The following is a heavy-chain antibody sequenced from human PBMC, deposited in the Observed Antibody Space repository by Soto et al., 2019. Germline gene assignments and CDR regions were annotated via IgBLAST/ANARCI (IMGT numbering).Heavy chain of an antibody. CDR3: ARKGSKAAYVYFAMDV. CDR1: EYRFNSYW. CDR2: IYPGDSDT. Sequence: PGESLKISCKGSEYRFNSYWIGWVRQIPGKGLEWIGMIYPGDSDTTYSPSFQGQVTMSVDKSISTAYLQWSSLKASDSATYYCARKGSKAAYVYFAMDVWGQGTTVTVSS. V-gene: IGHV5-51*01. J-gene: IGHJ6*02. D-gene: IGHD6-6*01.